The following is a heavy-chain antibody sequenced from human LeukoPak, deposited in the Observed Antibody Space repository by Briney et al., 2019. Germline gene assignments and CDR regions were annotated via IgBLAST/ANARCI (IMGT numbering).Heavy chain of an antibody. D-gene: IGHD6-6*01. Sequence: GASVKVSCKATGYTFTSYGISWVRQAPGQGLEWMGWISAYNGNTNYAQKLQGRVTMTTDTSTSTAYMELRSLRSDDTAVYYCARVFIEYSSSPPDYWGQGTLVTVSS. CDR1: GYTFTSYG. CDR2: ISAYNGNT. J-gene: IGHJ4*02. CDR3: ARVFIEYSSSPPDY. V-gene: IGHV1-18*01.